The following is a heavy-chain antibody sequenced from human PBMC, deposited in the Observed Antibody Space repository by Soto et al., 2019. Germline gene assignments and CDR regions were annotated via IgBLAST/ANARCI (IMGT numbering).Heavy chain of an antibody. V-gene: IGHV4-59*12. J-gene: IGHJ4*02. CDR1: GGSISSYY. Sequence: SETLSLTCTVSGGSISSYYWSWIRQPPGKGLECIGYIYHSGSTNYNPSLKSRVTISVDKSKNQFSLKLSSVTAADTAVYYCARATPYYYDSSGYQSASYFDYWGQGTLVTVSS. CDR3: ARATPYYYDSSGYQSASYFDY. D-gene: IGHD3-22*01. CDR2: IYHSGST.